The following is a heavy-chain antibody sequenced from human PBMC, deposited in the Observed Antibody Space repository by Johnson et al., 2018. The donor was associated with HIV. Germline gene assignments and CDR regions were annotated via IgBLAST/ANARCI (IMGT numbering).Heavy chain of an antibody. CDR1: GFTFSNYA. CDR3: ARDPYGSGPYVAFDI. Sequence: QVQLVESGGGVVQPGRSLRLSCAASGFTFSNYALHWVRQAPGRGLEWVALISHDGSNKYYADSVKGRFTISRDNSKNTLYLQMNSLRAEDTAVYYCARDPYGSGPYVAFDIWGQGTMVTVSS. CDR2: ISHDGSNK. V-gene: IGHV3-30-3*01. J-gene: IGHJ3*02. D-gene: IGHD3-10*01.